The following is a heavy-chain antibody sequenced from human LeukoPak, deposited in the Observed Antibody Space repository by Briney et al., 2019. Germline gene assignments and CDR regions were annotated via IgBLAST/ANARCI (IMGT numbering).Heavy chain of an antibody. V-gene: IGHV1-18*01. CDR1: GYIFTKYG. D-gene: IGHD3-22*01. CDR2: ITAYT. J-gene: IGHJ4*02. CDR3: GRVRYYDSSGYPFSSDF. Sequence: ASVKGSCKASGYIFTKYGFTWVRQAPGQGLEWMGWITAYTSYAQKFQGRVTMTTDTSTSTAYMGLRSLRSDDTAVYYCGRVRYYDSSGYPFSSDFWGQGTLVTVSS.